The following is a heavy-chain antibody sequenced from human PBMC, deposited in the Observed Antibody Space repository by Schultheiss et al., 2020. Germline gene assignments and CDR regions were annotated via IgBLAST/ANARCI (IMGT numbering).Heavy chain of an antibody. CDR3: AKARVYYDSSGYYY. J-gene: IGHJ4*02. Sequence: GGSLRLSCAASGFTVSDTYITWVRQAPGKGLEWVSVIYSGGGTHYAASVKGRFTISRDNSKNTLYLQMNSLRAEDTAVYYCAKARVYYDSSGYYYWGQGTLVTVSS. V-gene: IGHV3-53*01. CDR2: IYSGGGT. CDR1: GFTVSDTY. D-gene: IGHD3-22*01.